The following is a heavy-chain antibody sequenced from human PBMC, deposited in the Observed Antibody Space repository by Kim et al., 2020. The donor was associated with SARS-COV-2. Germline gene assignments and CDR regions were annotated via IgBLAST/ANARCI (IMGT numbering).Heavy chain of an antibody. CDR2: INSNSGDT. CDR3: ARVPGGPYSNYAWCFDY. D-gene: IGHD4-4*01. V-gene: IGHV1-2*02. J-gene: IGHJ2*01. CDR1: GYTFTDYY. Sequence: ASVKVSCKASGYTFTDYYMSWVRQAPGQGLEWMGWINSNSGDTNYAQKFQGRVTMTRDTSTSTAYMELSSLRSDDTAVYYCARVPGGPYSNYAWCFDYWG.